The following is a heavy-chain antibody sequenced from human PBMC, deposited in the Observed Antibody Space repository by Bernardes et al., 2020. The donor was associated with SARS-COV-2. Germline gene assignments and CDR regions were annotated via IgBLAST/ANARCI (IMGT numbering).Heavy chain of an antibody. CDR3: ARGEYYDYSAYYSTPNYFDP. D-gene: IGHD3-22*01. CDR1: GDSMSSYY. Sequence: SETLSLTCSVSGDSMSSYYWNWIRQSPGKGLEWIGYIYSSGSTNYNPSLKSRVTISVDTSKNQFSLQLRSVTAADTAIYYCARGEYYDYSAYYSTPNYFDPWGQGTLVTVSS. V-gene: IGHV4-4*09. CDR2: IYSSGST. J-gene: IGHJ5*02.